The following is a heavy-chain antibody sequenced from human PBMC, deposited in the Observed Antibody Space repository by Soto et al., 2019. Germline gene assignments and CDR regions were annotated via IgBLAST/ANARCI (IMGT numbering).Heavy chain of an antibody. D-gene: IGHD1-7*01. CDR1: GFTFSSYG. J-gene: IGHJ6*02. CDR3: AKAEADVITGTRHPQSYNYYYGMDV. Sequence: GGSLRLSCAASGFTFSSYGMHWVRQAPGKGLEWVAVISYDGSNKYYADSVKGRFTISRDNSKNTLYLQMNSLRAEDTAVYYCAKAEADVITGTRHPQSYNYYYGMDVWGQGTTVTVSS. V-gene: IGHV3-30*18. CDR2: ISYDGSNK.